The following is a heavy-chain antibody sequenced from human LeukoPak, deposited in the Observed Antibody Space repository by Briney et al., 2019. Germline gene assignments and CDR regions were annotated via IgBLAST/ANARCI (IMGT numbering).Heavy chain of an antibody. V-gene: IGHV3-23*01. D-gene: IGHD4-23*01. Sequence: GGSLRLSCTTSGFIFSKYAMAWVRQSPGKGLEWVSTISASGADTYYADSVRGRFTISRDNSRNALYLQLSRLRVDDTAFYYCPKPLLTPGNWGPGTLVTVSS. J-gene: IGHJ4*02. CDR1: GFIFSKYA. CDR3: PKPLLTPGN. CDR2: ISASGADT.